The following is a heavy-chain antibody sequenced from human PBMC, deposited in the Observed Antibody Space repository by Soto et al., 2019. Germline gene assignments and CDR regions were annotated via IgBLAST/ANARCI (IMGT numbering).Heavy chain of an antibody. D-gene: IGHD3-16*01. CDR1: GYTFTSYG. CDR3: ARVTLAPYYYYGMDV. Sequence: ASVKVSCKASGYTFTSYGISWVRQAPGQGLEWMGWISAYNSNTNYAQKLQGRVTMTTDTSTSTAYMELRSLRSDDTAVYYCARVTLAPYYYYGMDVWGQGTTVTVSS. CDR2: ISAYNSNT. V-gene: IGHV1-18*04. J-gene: IGHJ6*02.